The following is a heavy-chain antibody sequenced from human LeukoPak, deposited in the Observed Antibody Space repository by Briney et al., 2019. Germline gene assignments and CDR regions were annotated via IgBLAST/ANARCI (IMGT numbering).Heavy chain of an antibody. CDR3: AKATGATVYNAFDI. CDR2: ISYDGTNK. CDR1: GFAFRSDG. Sequence: GGSLRLSCAASGFAFRSDGIHWVRQVPGKGLEGVSVISYDGTNKYYTDSVKGRFTISRDNAKNTLYLQMNSLRAEDRAVYYCAKATGATVYNAFDIWGQGTMVTVSS. V-gene: IGHV3-30*19. J-gene: IGHJ3*02. D-gene: IGHD1-26*01.